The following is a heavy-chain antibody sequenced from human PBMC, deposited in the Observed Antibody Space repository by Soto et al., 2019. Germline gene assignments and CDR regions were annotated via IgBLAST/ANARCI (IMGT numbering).Heavy chain of an antibody. Sequence: PGKGLEWIGYIYYSGSTYYNPSLKSRVTISVDTSKNQFSLKLSSVTAADIVFFQAEDGIRDSVPVSAFLLNRSSDL. CDR3: EDGIRDSVPVSAFLLNRSSDL. D-gene: IGHD3-9*01. V-gene: IGHV4-31*02. J-gene: IGHJ2*01. CDR2: IYYSGST.